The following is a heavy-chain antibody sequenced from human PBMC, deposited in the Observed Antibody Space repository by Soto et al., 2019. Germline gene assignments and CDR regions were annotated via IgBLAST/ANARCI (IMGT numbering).Heavy chain of an antibody. CDR2: IYYSGST. CDR1: GGSISSYY. V-gene: IGHV4-59*01. J-gene: IGHJ6*04. CDR3: ARVWGGVFDF. Sequence: ASETLSLTCTVSGGSISSYYWSWIRQPPGKGLEWIGYIYYSGSTNYNPSLKSRVTISVDTSKNQFSLKLSSVTAADPAVYYWARVWGGVFDFGGNGTTVPVSS. D-gene: IGHD3-10*01.